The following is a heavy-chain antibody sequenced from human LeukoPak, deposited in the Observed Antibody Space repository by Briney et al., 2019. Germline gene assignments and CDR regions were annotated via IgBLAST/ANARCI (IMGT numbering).Heavy chain of an antibody. CDR3: ARGARRWLQSSIAFDY. V-gene: IGHV4-59*01. CDR1: GGSISSYY. D-gene: IGHD5-24*01. CDR2: IYYSGST. J-gene: IGHJ4*02. Sequence: MASETLSLTCTVSGGSISSYYWSWIRQPPGKGLEWIGYIYYSGSTNYNPSLKSRVTISVDTSKNQFSLKLSSVTAADTAVYYCARGARRWLQSSIAFDYWGQGTLVTVSS.